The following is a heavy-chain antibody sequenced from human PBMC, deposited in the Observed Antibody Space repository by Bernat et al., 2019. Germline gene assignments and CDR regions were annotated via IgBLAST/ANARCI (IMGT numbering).Heavy chain of an antibody. CDR2: IWGDGSKK. Sequence: QVQLVESGGGVVQAGRSLRLSCAASGYTFSKSGMHWGRQAPGKGLEWVAVIWGDGSKKFYADSVKCRFSISKDDSKNTLYLQMTSLPAEDTAVYYCAKGTSGAGDFDYWGQGALVTVSS. D-gene: IGHD3-3*02. V-gene: IGHV3-33*06. CDR3: AKGTSGAGDFDY. J-gene: IGHJ4*02. CDR1: GYTFSKSG.